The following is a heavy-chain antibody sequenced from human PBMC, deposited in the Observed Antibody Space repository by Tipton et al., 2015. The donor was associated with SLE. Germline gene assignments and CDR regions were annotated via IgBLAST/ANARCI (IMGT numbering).Heavy chain of an antibody. D-gene: IGHD5-12*01. Sequence: TLFLTCTVSGGSISSGSYYWSWIRQPAGKGLEWIGYIYTSGSTNYNPSLKSRVTISVDTSKNQFSLKLSSVTAADTAVYYYARAWLGTYYFDYWGQGTLVTVSS. CDR3: ARAWLGTYYFDY. V-gene: IGHV4-61*09. J-gene: IGHJ4*02. CDR2: IYTSGST. CDR1: GGSISSGSYY.